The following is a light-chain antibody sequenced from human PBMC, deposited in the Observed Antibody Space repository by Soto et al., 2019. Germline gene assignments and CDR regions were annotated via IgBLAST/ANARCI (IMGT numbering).Light chain of an antibody. CDR1: QSIRTW. Sequence: TQVPSYLSASVGDSVTITCRASQSIRTWLAWYQQKPGSAPKLLIYKASTLDSGVPSRFSGNGSGTDFALTINNVQPEDCATYYCQQYNSYWTFGLGTKVDIK. CDR3: QQYNSYWT. V-gene: IGKV1-5*03. J-gene: IGKJ1*01. CDR2: KAS.